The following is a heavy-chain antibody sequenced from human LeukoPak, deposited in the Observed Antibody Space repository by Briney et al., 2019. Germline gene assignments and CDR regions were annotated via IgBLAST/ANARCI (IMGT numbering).Heavy chain of an antibody. CDR2: ISYDGSNK. CDR1: GFTFSSYG. Sequence: GRSLRLSCAASGFTFSSYGMHWVRQAPGKGLEWVAVISYDGSNKYYADSVKGRFTISRDNSKNTLYLQMNSLRAEDTAVYYCAKVTGGWLGSWFDPWGQGTLVTVSS. CDR3: AKVTGGWLGSWFDP. J-gene: IGHJ5*02. V-gene: IGHV3-30*18. D-gene: IGHD2-8*02.